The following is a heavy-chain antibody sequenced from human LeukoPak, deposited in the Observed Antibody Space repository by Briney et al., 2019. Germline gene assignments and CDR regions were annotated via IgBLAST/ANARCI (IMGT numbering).Heavy chain of an antibody. D-gene: IGHD3-22*01. CDR3: AGDSDHDSSGYYYDY. CDR2: ISSSGSDV. CDR1: GFTFGSHS. J-gene: IGHJ4*02. V-gene: IGHV3-21*01. Sequence: GGSLRLSCAASGFTFGSHSMNWVRQAPGKGLEWVSSISSSGSDVYYAESMKGRFTISRDNTKSSLYLEMNSLRAEDTAVYYCAGDSDHDSSGYYYDYWGQGTLVTVSS.